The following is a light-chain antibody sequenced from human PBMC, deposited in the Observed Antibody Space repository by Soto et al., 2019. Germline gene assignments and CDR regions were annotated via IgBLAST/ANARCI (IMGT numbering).Light chain of an antibody. J-gene: IGKJ1*01. Sequence: EIVLTQSPGTLSLSPGERATLSCRASQSVSSSFLAWYQQKPGQAPRLLIYGASSRATGIPDRFSASGSGTDFTLTISGLEPEDFAVYYCRQYGSSPWTFGHGTTV. CDR2: GAS. CDR1: QSVSSSF. CDR3: RQYGSSPWT. V-gene: IGKV3-20*01.